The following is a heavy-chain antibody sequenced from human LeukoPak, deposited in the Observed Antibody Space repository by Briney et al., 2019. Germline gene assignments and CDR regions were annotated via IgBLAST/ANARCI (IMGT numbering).Heavy chain of an antibody. CDR3: ARGYDIDV. V-gene: IGHV4-59*01. CDR2: IYYAGTT. CDR1: GGSISNYY. Sequence: SETLSLTCTVSGGSISNYYWSWIRQPPGKALEWIGYIYYAGTTKYNPSLKSRATISLDTSKNQFSLKLTSVTAADTALFFCARGYDIDVWGQGTTVTVSS. J-gene: IGHJ6*02.